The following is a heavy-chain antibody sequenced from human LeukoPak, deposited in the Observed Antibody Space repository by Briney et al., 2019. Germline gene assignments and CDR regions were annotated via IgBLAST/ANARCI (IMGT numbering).Heavy chain of an antibody. CDR2: ISSSSSYI. J-gene: IGHJ4*02. Sequence: TGGSLRLSCAASGFTFSSYSMNWVRQAPGKGLEWVSSISSSSSYIYYADSVKGRFTISRDNAKNSLYLQMNSLRAEATAVYYCARSENGEYYDILTGYYAYYFDYWGQGTLVTVSS. V-gene: IGHV3-21*01. D-gene: IGHD3-9*01. CDR3: ARSENGEYYDILTGYYAYYFDY. CDR1: GFTFSSYS.